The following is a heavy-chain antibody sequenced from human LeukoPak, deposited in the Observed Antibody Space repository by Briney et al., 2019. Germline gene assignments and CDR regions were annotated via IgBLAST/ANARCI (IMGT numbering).Heavy chain of an antibody. CDR1: GGTFSSYA. CDR3: ARDLSIGNDY. Sequence: ASVKVSCKASGGTFSSYAXXXXXXAXGXXXXWMGGIIPIFGTANYXQKFXGRVTITXXXSTSTAYMELSSLRSEDTAVYYCARDLSIGNDYWGQGTLVTVSS. J-gene: IGHJ4*02. V-gene: IGHV1-69*13. CDR2: IIPIFGTA. D-gene: IGHD2-21*01.